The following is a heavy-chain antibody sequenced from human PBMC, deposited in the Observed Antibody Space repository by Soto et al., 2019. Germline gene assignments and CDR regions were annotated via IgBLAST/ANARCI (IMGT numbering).Heavy chain of an antibody. V-gene: IGHV3-48*03. CDR3: AEDLTGSTGA. Sequence: EVQLVESGGGLVQPGGSLRLSCAASGFTFSNYEMNWVRQAPGKGLERVSYISISGDTVNYADSVKGRFTVSRDNARDSLYLQMNNLRPEDTAVYYCAEDLTGSTGAWGQGTLVAVSS. D-gene: IGHD1-7*01. CDR2: ISISGDTV. J-gene: IGHJ5*02. CDR1: GFTFSNYE.